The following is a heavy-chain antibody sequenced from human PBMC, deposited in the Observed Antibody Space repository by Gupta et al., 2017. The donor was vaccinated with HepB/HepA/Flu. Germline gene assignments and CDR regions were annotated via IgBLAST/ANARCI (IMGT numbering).Heavy chain of an antibody. Sequence: EVQLLESGGGLVQTGGSLRLSCAASGFTFSSYAVSWVRQVQGKGLEWVSSISGSGGSTFYADSVKGRFTISRDNAKNTLYLQMNSLRAEDTAVYYWAKADNRYYYYDDMDVWGQGTTVTVSS. V-gene: IGHV3-23*01. D-gene: IGHD1-20*01. J-gene: IGHJ6*02. CDR3: AKADNRYYYYDDMDV. CDR2: ISGSGGST. CDR1: GFTFSSYA.